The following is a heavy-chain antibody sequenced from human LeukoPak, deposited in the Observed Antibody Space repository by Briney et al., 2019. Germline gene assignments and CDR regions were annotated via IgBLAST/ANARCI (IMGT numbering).Heavy chain of an antibody. CDR1: GFSFSNYG. J-gene: IGHJ4*02. Sequence: GGSLRLSCVASGFSFSNYGLHWVRQAPGKGLEWVTFIRYDGYDKYYTDSVKGRFTISRDNPKNTLYLQMNSLRVEDTAVYYCAKTKYGSTISCSASRFESWGQGTLVTVSS. CDR3: AKTKYGSTISCSASRFES. D-gene: IGHD2-2*01. CDR2: IRYDGYDK. V-gene: IGHV3-30*02.